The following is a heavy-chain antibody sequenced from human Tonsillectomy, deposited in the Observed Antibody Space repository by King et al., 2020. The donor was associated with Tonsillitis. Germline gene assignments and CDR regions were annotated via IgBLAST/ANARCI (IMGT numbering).Heavy chain of an antibody. CDR2: IYYSGST. CDR1: CGSVSSGSYY. V-gene: IGHV4-61*01. Sequence: VQLQESGPGLVKPSETLSLTCTVSCGSVSSGSYYWSWIRQPPGKGLECIGDIYYSGSTHYNPSHKSRVTISVDTSKNQFSLKLSSVTAADTAVYYCASHGDGYNPSGYFQHWGQGTLVTVSS. D-gene: IGHD5-24*01. CDR3: ASHGDGYNPSGYFQH. J-gene: IGHJ1*01.